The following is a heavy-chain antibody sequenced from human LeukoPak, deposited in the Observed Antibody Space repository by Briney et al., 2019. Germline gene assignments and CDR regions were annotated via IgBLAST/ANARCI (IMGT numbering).Heavy chain of an antibody. CDR2: INPSGGST. V-gene: IGHV1-46*01. D-gene: IGHD2-2*01. CDR1: GYTFTSYV. J-gene: IGHJ4*02. CDR3: ARAQPYFDY. Sequence: GTSVKVSCKASGYTFTSYVMHWVRQAPGQGLEWMGIINPSGGSTIYAQKFQGRVTMTRDTSTSTVYMELSSLRSEDTAVFYCARAQPYFDYWGQGTLVTVSS.